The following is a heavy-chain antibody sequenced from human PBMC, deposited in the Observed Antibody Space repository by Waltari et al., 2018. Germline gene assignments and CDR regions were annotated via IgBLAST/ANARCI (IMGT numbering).Heavy chain of an antibody. Sequence: QVQLQESGPGLVQPSQTLSLTCTVPGGSISRGCYYWGWVRQHPGKGLEWIGYIYYSGSTYYNPSLKSRVTISVDTSKNQFSLKLSSVTAADTAVYYCAREGGSSPSLVDYWGQGTLVTVSS. J-gene: IGHJ4*02. CDR3: AREGGSSPSLVDY. D-gene: IGHD6-6*01. V-gene: IGHV4-31*03. CDR2: IYYSGST. CDR1: GGSISRGCYY.